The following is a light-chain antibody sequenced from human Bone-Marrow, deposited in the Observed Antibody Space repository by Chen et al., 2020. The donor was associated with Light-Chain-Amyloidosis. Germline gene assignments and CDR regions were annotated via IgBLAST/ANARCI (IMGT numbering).Light chain of an antibody. J-gene: IGLJ3*02. CDR3: QVWDRSSDRPV. V-gene: IGLV3-21*02. Sequence: SYVLTQPSSVSVAPGQPATIACGGNHIGSTSVHWYQQTPGQAPLLFVYDDSDRPSGIPERLSGSNSGNTATLTISRVEAGDEADYYCQVWDRSSDRPVFGGGTKLTVL. CDR1: HIGSTS. CDR2: DDS.